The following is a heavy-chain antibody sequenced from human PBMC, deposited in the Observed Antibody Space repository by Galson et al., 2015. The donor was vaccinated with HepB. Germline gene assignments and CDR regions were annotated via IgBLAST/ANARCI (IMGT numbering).Heavy chain of an antibody. CDR2: ISAYNGNT. Sequence: SVKVSCKASGYTFTSYGISWVRQAPGQGLEWMGWISAYNGNTNYAQKLQGRVTMTTDTSTSTAYMELRSLRSDDTAVYYCARDVSGDYYYGMDVWGQGTTVTVSS. D-gene: IGHD4-17*01. CDR3: ARDVSGDYYYGMDV. V-gene: IGHV1-18*04. CDR1: GYTFTSYG. J-gene: IGHJ6*02.